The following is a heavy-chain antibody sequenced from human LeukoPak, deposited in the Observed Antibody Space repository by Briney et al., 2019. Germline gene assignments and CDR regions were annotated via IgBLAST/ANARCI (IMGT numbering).Heavy chain of an antibody. CDR2: INSDGSST. Sequence: GGSLRLSCAASGFTFSSYWMHWVRQAPGKGLVWVSRINSDGSSTSYADSVKGRFTISRDNAKNTLYLQMNSLRAEDTAVYYCARAVALWFGDRPRSWGQGTLVTVPS. J-gene: IGHJ5*02. CDR3: ARAVALWFGDRPRS. V-gene: IGHV3-74*01. D-gene: IGHD3-10*01. CDR1: GFTFSSYW.